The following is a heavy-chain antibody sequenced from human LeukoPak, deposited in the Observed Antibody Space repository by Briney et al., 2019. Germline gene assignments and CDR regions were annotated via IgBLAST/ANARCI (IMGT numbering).Heavy chain of an antibody. V-gene: IGHV3-23*01. CDR2: ISGSGGST. J-gene: IGHJ2*01. CDR3: ARGGVVVIEDWYFDL. Sequence: GGSLRLSCAASGFTFSSYAMSWVRQAPGKGLEWVSAISGSGGSTYYADSVKGRFTISRDNSKNTLYLQMNSLRAEDTAVYYCARGGVVVIEDWYFDLWGRGTLVTVSS. CDR1: GFTFSSYA. D-gene: IGHD3-22*01.